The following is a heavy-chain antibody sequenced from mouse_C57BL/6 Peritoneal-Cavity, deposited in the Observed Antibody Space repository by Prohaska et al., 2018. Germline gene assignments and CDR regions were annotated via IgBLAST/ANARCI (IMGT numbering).Heavy chain of an antibody. V-gene: IGHV4-1*01. D-gene: IGHD1-3*01. CDR2: INPDSNPI. Sequence: EVKLLQSGGGLVQPGASLKLSCAASGIDFSRYWMSWVRRAPGKGLEWIGEINPDSNPIIYEPSLKVKISISRDQGRNMHEQYMSNGRFDDADIEYYASTKSYGEVWGKGTMVTVSS. J-gene: IGHJ1*03. CDR1: GIDFSRYW. CDR3: ASTKSYGEV.